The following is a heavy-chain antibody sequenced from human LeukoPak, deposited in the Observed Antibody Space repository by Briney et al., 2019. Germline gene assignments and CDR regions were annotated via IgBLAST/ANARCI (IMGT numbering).Heavy chain of an antibody. V-gene: IGHV3-21*01. D-gene: IGHD6-6*01. Sequence: GGSLRLSCAASGFTFSSYSMNWVRQAPGKGLEWVSSISSSSSYIYYADSVKGRFTISRDNAKNSLYLQMNSLRAEDTAVYYCARDLRSARSLLRIKTYYFDYWGQGTLVTVSS. J-gene: IGHJ4*02. CDR3: ARDLRSARSLLRIKTYYFDY. CDR2: ISSSSSYI. CDR1: GFTFSSYS.